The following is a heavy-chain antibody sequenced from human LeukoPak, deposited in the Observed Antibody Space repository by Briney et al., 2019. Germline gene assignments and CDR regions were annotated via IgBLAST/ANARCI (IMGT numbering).Heavy chain of an antibody. J-gene: IGHJ6*02. Sequence: PGGSLRLSCAASGFTFSSYSMNWVRQAPGKGLEWVSFISSSSSYIYYADSMKGRFTISRDNAKNSLYLQMNSLRAEDTAVYYCARDADSSSWSMYYYYGMDVWGQGTTVTVSS. D-gene: IGHD6-13*01. CDR3: ARDADSSSWSMYYYYGMDV. V-gene: IGHV3-21*01. CDR1: GFTFSSYS. CDR2: ISSSSSYI.